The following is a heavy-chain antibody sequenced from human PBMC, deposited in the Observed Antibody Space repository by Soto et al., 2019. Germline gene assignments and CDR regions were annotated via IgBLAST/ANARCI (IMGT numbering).Heavy chain of an antibody. CDR1: GYTFTGYY. Sequence: ASVKVSCKASGYTFTGYYMHWVRQAPGQGLEWMGWINPNSGGTNYAQKFQGWVTMTRDTSISTAYMELSRLRSDDTAVYYCARDLVVVPAGLYHYGMDVWGQGTTVTVSS. V-gene: IGHV1-2*04. D-gene: IGHD2-2*01. J-gene: IGHJ6*02. CDR3: ARDLVVVPAGLYHYGMDV. CDR2: INPNSGGT.